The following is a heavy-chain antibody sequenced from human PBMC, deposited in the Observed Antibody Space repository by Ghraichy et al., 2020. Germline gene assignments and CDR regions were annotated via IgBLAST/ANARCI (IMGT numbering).Heavy chain of an antibody. CDR1: GGTFSNYF. D-gene: IGHD6-13*01. J-gene: IGHJ3*01. CDR3: ARYCSNSYDEAFDS. V-gene: IGHV4-34*01. CDR2: INPSGST. Sequence: SETLSLTCAVSGGTFSNYFWSWIRQTPGKGLEWVWEINPSGSTKYNPSLKSRVNISVDTYQNKSSKQLNSEIAADTPVYYCARYCSNSYDEAFDSWGRGTLIAVSS.